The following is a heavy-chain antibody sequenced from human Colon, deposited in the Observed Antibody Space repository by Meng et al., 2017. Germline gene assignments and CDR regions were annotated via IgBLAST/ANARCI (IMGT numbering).Heavy chain of an antibody. CDR2: IYYSGST. J-gene: IGHJ4*02. Sequence: SETLSLTCNVSGGSISSYDWSWIRQPPGKGLEWIGYIYYSGSTNYNPSLKSRVTISVDTSKNQFSLKLSSVTAADTAVYYCARDRIGLLGYWGQGTLVTVSS. V-gene: IGHV4-59*01. CDR3: ARDRIGLLGY. CDR1: GGSISSYD. D-gene: IGHD3-22*01.